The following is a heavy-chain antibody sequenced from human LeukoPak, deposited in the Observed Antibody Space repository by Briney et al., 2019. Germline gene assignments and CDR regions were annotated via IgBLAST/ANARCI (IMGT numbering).Heavy chain of an antibody. CDR3: AKGSASSRPYYFDY. D-gene: IGHD2-15*01. CDR2: ISDRGGDT. CDR1: GFTFSNYV. Sequence: GGSLRLSCAASGFTFSNYVMSWVRQAPGKGLEWFSAISDRGGDTYYADSVKGRFTISRDNSKNTLDLQMSSLRAEDTAVYYCAKGSASSRPYYFDYWGQGALVTVSS. V-gene: IGHV3-23*01. J-gene: IGHJ4*02.